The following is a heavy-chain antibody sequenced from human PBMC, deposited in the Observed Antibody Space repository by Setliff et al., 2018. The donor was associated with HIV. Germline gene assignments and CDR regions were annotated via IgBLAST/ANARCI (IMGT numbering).Heavy chain of an antibody. J-gene: IGHJ4*02. D-gene: IGHD5-12*01. V-gene: IGHV1-69*05. CDR1: GGSFSSYA. Sequence: SVKVSCKASGGSFSSYAISWVRQAPGQGLEWMGGIIPIFGRINYAQKFQGRVTMTTDRSTSTAYMELRSLRSDDTAVYYCARDVGRDGYCFDHWGQGTQVTVSS. CDR3: ARDVGRDGYCFDH. CDR2: IIPIFGRI.